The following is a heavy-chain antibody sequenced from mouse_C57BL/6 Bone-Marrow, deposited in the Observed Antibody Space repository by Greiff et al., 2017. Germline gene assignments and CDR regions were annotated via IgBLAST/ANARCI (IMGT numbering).Heavy chain of an antibody. D-gene: IGHD2-1*01. V-gene: IGHV1-26*01. CDR1: GYTFTDYY. CDR2: INPNNGCT. J-gene: IGHJ2*01. CDR3: AREPIYGNYNFDY. Sequence: VKLQQSGPELVKPGASVKISCKASGYTFTDYYMNWVKQSHGQSLEWIGDINPNNGCTSYNQKFNGQATLTVDKSSSTAYMELRSLSSEDSAVYYCAREPIYGNYNFDYWGQGTTLTVSS.